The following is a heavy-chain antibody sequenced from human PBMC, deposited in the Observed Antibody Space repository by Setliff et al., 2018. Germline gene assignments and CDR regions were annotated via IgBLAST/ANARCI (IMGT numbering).Heavy chain of an antibody. D-gene: IGHD3-22*01. CDR3: AKSLYFYDSSGYYYDRDYFYYMDV. CDR2: ITDDGGTT. J-gene: IGHJ6*03. Sequence: GGSLRLSCAASGFLFSSYGMHWVRQAPGKGLEWVSAITDDGGTTHYAGSVKGRFTISRDNSENTLYLQMNSLRADDTAVYYCAKSLYFYDSSGYYYDRDYFYYMDVWGKGTTVTVSS. V-gene: IGHV3-23*01. CDR1: GFLFSSYG.